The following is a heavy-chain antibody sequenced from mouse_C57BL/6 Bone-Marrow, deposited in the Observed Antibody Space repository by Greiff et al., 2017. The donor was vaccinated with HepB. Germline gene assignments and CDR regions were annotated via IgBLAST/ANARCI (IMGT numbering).Heavy chain of an antibody. CDR1: GYTFTDYE. Sequence: QVQLQQSGAELVRPGASVTLSCKASGYTFTDYEMHWVKQTPVHGLEWIGAIDPETGGTAYNQKFKGKAILTADKSSSTAYMELRSLTSEDSAVYYCTRRRYYDYDVDYWGQGTTLTVSS. D-gene: IGHD2-4*01. J-gene: IGHJ2*01. CDR3: TRRRYYDYDVDY. CDR2: IDPETGGT. V-gene: IGHV1-15*01.